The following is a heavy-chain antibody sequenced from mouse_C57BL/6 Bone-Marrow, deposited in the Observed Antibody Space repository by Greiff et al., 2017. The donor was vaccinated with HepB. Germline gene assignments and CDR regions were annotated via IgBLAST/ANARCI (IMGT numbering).Heavy chain of an antibody. J-gene: IGHJ3*01. Sequence: EVQLVESGGGLVKPGGSLKLSCAASGFTFSSYAMSWVRQTPEKRLEWVATISDGGSYTYYPDNVKGRFTISRDNAKNNLYLQMSHLKSEDTAMYYCARHRSAYWGQGTLVTVSA. CDR3: ARHRSAY. CDR2: ISDGGSYT. CDR1: GFTFSSYA. V-gene: IGHV5-4*01.